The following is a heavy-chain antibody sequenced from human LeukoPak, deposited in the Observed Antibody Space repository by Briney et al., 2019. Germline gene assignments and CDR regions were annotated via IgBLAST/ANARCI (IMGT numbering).Heavy chain of an antibody. Sequence: GASVKVSCKVSGYRLTELYIYWVRQAPGEGPEWMGGFDPEDDRGIYAQKLKGRVTMTTDKSTSTTYMELRSLRSDDTAIYYCTTGGAGFSRYEYWGQGTVVTVST. J-gene: IGHJ4*02. CDR1: GYRLTELY. D-gene: IGHD6-19*01. V-gene: IGHV1-24*01. CDR2: FDPEDDRG. CDR3: TTGGAGFSRYEY.